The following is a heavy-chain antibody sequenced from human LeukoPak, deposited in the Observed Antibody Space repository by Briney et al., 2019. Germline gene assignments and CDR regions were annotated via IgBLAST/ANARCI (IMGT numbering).Heavy chain of an antibody. D-gene: IGHD1-26*01. CDR2: AYYSGSA. CDR1: GASISDYY. V-gene: IGHV4-59*13. Sequence: SQTLSLTCTVSGASISDYYWDWIRQPPGKGLEWVGYAYYSGSANYDPSLKSRVTISVDTSKHQFSLEVTSVTAADTAVYYCAREGVGATDDAFDVWGPGTLVTVSS. J-gene: IGHJ3*01. CDR3: AREGVGATDDAFDV.